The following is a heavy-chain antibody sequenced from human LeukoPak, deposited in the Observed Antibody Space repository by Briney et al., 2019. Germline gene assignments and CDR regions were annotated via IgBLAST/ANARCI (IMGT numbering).Heavy chain of an antibody. CDR1: GFSLNTNGVG. V-gene: IGHV2-5*01. Sequence: SGPTLVKATQTLTLTCTFSGFSLNTNGVGVGWIRQPPGKALEWLALIYSNDNEAYSPPLRNSFTITKDTSKNQVVLTMTNMDPVDTATYYCARRRPATNPAYFGYWGQGTQVTVSS. CDR3: ARRRPATNPAYFGY. CDR2: IYSNDNE. J-gene: IGHJ4*02.